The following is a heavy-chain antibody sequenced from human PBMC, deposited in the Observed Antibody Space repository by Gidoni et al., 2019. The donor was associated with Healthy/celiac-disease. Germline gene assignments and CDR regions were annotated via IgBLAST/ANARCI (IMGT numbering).Heavy chain of an antibody. V-gene: IGHV2-5*01. CDR3: AHSFSGWVWGAYFDY. CDR1: GFSLSTSGVG. D-gene: IGHD6-19*01. CDR2: IYWNDDK. J-gene: IGHJ4*02. Sequence: QITLKESGPTLVKPTQTLTLTCPFSGFSLSTSGVGVGWIRQPPGKALEWLALIYWNDDKRYSPSLKSRLTITKETSKNQGVLTMTNMDPVDTATYYCAHSFSGWVWGAYFDYWGQGTLVTVSS.